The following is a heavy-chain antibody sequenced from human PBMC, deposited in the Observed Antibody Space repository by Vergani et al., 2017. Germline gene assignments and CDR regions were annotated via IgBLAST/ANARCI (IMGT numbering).Heavy chain of an antibody. CDR3: AKDRYGGNSMDDVYY. CDR2: IRDDGSTK. CDR1: GFTFSSYG. D-gene: IGHD4-23*01. V-gene: IGHV3-30*02. J-gene: IGHJ4*02. Sequence: QVQLVESGGGVVQPGGSLRLSCAGSGFTFSSYGMHWVRQAPGKGQEWVAFIRDDGSTKYYADSGKGRFTISRDNSKNTLYLQMNTLRAEDTAVYYCAKDRYGGNSMDDVYYWCQGTMVTVSS.